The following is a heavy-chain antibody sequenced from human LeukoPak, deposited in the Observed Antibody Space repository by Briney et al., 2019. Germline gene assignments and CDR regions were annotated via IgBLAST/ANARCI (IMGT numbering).Heavy chain of an antibody. CDR2: ISWNSGSI. CDR1: GFTFDDYA. CDR3: AKDKGAVDDAFDI. V-gene: IGHV3-9*01. Sequence: GRSLRLFCAASGFTFDDYAMHWVRQAPGKGLEWVSGISWNSGSIGYADSVKGRFTISRDNAKNSLYLQMNSLRAEDTALYYCAKDKGAVDDAFDIWGQGTMVTVSS. J-gene: IGHJ3*02. D-gene: IGHD6-19*01.